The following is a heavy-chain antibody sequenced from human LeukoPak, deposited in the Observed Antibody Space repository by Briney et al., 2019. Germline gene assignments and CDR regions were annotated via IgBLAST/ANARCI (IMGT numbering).Heavy chain of an antibody. D-gene: IGHD3-10*01. CDR2: ISADTHNT. CDR3: ARGAWGQVTFTY. Sequence: ASAKVSCKASGYTFGTYGITWVRQAPGQGLEWMGWISADTHNTIYAQNLQARVTMTTDTSTTTAYMELRSLTSDDTAVYYCARGAWGQVTFTYWGQGTLVTVPS. CDR1: GYTFGTYG. V-gene: IGHV1-18*01. J-gene: IGHJ4*02.